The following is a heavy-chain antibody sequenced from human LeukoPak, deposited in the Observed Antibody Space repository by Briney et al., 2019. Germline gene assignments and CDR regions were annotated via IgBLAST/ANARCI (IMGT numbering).Heavy chain of an antibody. CDR2: VKQDGSEK. V-gene: IGHV3-7*01. Sequence: PGGSLRLSCAASGFTFSSYAMSWVRQAPGKGLEWVANVKQDGSEKYYVDSVKGRFTISRDNAKNSLYLQMNSLRAEDTAVYYCARGRNFYWGQGTLVTVSS. CDR3: ARGRNFY. CDR1: GFTFSSYA. D-gene: IGHD3-9*01. J-gene: IGHJ4*02.